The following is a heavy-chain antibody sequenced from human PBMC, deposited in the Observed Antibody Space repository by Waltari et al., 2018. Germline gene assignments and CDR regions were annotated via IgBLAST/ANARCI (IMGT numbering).Heavy chain of an antibody. CDR2: ISGSGCST. Sequence: EVQLVESGGGLVQPGGSLRLSCAASGCTFSGYAMSWVRQAPGKGLEWVSAISGSGCSTYYADSVKGRFTISRDNSKNTLYLQMNSLRAEDTAVYYCAKDSAYGDYAFDYWGQGTLVTVSS. CDR1: GCTFSGYA. J-gene: IGHJ4*02. CDR3: AKDSAYGDYAFDY. V-gene: IGHV3-23*04. D-gene: IGHD4-17*01.